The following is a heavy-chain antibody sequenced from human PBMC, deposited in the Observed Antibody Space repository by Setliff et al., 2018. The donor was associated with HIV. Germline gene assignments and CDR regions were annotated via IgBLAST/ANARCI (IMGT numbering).Heavy chain of an antibody. CDR1: GGSISPYY. V-gene: IGHV4-4*07. CDR3: ARGQYCGGGSCYSPSYNWFDP. J-gene: IGHJ5*02. CDR2: VSTSGST. Sequence: SETLSFTCTVSGGSISPYYWSWIRQPAGKGLEWIGRVSTSGSTKYNPSLKSRVTMSLDTSKNEFSLKLSSVTAADTAVYYCARGQYCGGGSCYSPSYNWFDPWGQGTLVTVSS. D-gene: IGHD2-15*01.